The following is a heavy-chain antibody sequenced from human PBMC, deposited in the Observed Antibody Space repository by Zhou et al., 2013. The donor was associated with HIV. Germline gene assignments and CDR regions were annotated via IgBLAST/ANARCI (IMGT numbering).Heavy chain of an antibody. V-gene: IGHV4-59*11. J-gene: IGHJ6*03. CDR3: ARVPNWGSIVPFYYMDV. D-gene: IGHD7-27*01. CDR2: IDYSGSP. Sequence: QVQLQESGPGLVKPSETLSLTCTVSGGSISSHYWSWIRQPPKKGLEWIGYIDYSGSPNYNPSLKSRLTISVDTSKNQFSLKLSSVTAADTAVYYCARVPNWGSIVPFYYMDVWGKGTTGHRLL. CDR1: GGSISSHY.